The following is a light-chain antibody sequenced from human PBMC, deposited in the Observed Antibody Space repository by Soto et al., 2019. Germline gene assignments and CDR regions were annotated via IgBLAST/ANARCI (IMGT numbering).Light chain of an antibody. V-gene: IGLV9-49*01. CDR1: SGYSNYK. J-gene: IGLJ2*01. Sequence: QLVLTQPPSASASLGASVTLTCSRSSGYSNYKVDWYQQRPGKGPRFVMRVGTGGIVGSKGDGIPDRFSVLGSGLNRYLTIKNIQEEDESDYHCGSDHGNGSNFVYVVFGGGTKLTVL. CDR3: GSDHGNGSNFVYVV. CDR2: VGTGGIVG.